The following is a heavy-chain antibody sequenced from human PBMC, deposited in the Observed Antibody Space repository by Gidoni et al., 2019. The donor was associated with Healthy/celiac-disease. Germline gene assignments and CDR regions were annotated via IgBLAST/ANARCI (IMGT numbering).Heavy chain of an antibody. V-gene: IGHV4-39*01. CDR1: GGSISSSSYY. Sequence: QLQLQESGPGLVKPSETLSLTCTVSGGSISSSSYYWGWIRQPPGKGLEWIGSIYYSGSTYYNPSLKSRVTISVDTSKNQFSLKLSSVTAADTAVYYCARPARGSHHYYYGMDVWGQGTTVTVSS. J-gene: IGHJ6*02. CDR3: ARPARGSHHYYYGMDV. D-gene: IGHD3-10*01. CDR2: IYYSGST.